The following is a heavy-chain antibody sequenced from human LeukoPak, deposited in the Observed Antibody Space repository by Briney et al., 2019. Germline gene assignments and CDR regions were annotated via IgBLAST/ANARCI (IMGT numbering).Heavy chain of an antibody. J-gene: IGHJ6*02. D-gene: IGHD3-10*02. Sequence: SETLSLTCTVSGGSISSYYWSWIRQPPGQGLEWIGYIYYSGSTNYNPSLKSRVTISVDTSKNQFSLKLSSVTAADTAVYYCARGLVSSYVYYGMDVWGQGTTVTVSS. CDR2: IYYSGST. CDR1: GGSISSYY. V-gene: IGHV4-59*01. CDR3: ARGLVSSYVYYGMDV.